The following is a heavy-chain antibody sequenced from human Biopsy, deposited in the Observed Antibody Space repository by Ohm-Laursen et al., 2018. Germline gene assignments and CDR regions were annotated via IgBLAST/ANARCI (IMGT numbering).Heavy chain of an antibody. CDR1: GGTFINYA. V-gene: IGHV1-69*13. J-gene: IGHJ4*02. CDR2: IIPMFVTA. D-gene: IGHD1-26*01. CDR3: ARGPHSGSHSCFDY. Sequence: ASVKVSCKASGGTFINYAISWVRQAPGQGLEWMGGIIPMFVTANYAQMFQGRVTISADESTSTSYMELSSLTTEGTAIYYCARGPHSGSHSCFDYWGRGTLVTVSS.